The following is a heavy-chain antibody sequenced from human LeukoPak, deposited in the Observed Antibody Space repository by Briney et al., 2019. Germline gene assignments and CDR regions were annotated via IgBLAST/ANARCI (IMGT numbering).Heavy chain of an antibody. Sequence: SETLSLTCTVSGGSINNYYWSWIRQPPGKGLEWIGYIYYSGSTNYNPSLKSRVTISVDTSKNQFSLKLSSVTAADTAVYYCARDDYGDYGGFDYWGQGTLVTVSS. CDR2: IYYSGST. CDR1: GGSINNYY. V-gene: IGHV4-59*01. D-gene: IGHD4-17*01. J-gene: IGHJ4*02. CDR3: ARDDYGDYGGFDY.